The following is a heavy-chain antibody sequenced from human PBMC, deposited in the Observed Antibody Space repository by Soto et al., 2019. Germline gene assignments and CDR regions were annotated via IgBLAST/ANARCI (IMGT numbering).Heavy chain of an antibody. CDR1: GFTFSSYG. V-gene: IGHV3-30*18. CDR2: ISYDGSNK. CDR3: AKDTRIVATSRNLLYYYGMDV. D-gene: IGHD5-12*01. Sequence: GGSLRLSCAASGFTFSSYGMHWVRQAPGKGLEWVAVISYDGSNKYYADSVKGRFAISRDNSKNTLYLQMNSLRAEDTAVYYCAKDTRIVATSRNLLYYYGMDVWGQGTTVTVSS. J-gene: IGHJ6*02.